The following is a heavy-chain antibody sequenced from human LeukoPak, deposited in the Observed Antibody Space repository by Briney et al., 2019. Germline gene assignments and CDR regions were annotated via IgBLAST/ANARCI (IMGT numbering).Heavy chain of an antibody. CDR2: ISGSGGST. Sequence: GGSLRLSCAASGFTFSSYAMSWVRQAPGKGLEWVSAISGSGGSTYYADSVKGRFTISRDNSKNTLYLQMNSLRAEDTAVHYCAKVNGYSYGYEGSYYYYGMDVWGQGTTVTVSS. CDR3: AKVNGYSYGYEGSYYYYGMDV. V-gene: IGHV3-23*01. CDR1: GFTFSSYA. D-gene: IGHD5-18*01. J-gene: IGHJ6*02.